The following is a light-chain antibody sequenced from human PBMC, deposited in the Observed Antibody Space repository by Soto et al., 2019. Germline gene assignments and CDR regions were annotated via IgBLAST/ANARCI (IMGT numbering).Light chain of an antibody. Sequence: EIVLTQSPGTLSLSPGERATLSCRASQSIISNYLAWYQQKPGQAPRTLIFGATTRATGIPDRFSGSGSGTDFTLSINTLEPEDSAVYYCQQYGSSRTFGGGTKVDIK. J-gene: IGKJ4*01. CDR3: QQYGSSRT. CDR2: GAT. V-gene: IGKV3-20*01. CDR1: QSIISNY.